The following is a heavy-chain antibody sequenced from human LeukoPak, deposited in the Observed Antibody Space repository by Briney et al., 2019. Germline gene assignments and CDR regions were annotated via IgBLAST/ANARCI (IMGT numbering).Heavy chain of an antibody. V-gene: IGHV1-18*01. CDR1: GYTFISYG. D-gene: IGHD1-26*01. CDR3: AREGGVGPTAPPDYYSYQMDV. Sequence: ASVKVSCKASGYTFISYGITWVRQAPGQGLEWMGWISPYTTKTNYAQSLQGRVTINTDTETSTAYMQLRSLRSDDTAVYYCAREGGVGPTAPPDYYSYQMDVWGKGTTVTVSS. CDR2: ISPYTTKT. J-gene: IGHJ6*03.